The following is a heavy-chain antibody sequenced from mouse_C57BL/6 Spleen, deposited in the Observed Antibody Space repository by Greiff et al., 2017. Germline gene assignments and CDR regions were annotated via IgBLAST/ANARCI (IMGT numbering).Heavy chain of an antibody. D-gene: IGHD2-3*01. J-gene: IGHJ1*03. Sequence: EVQLQESGPGLAKPSQTLSLTCSVTGYSITSDYWHWIRKFPGNKLEYMGYISYSGSTYYNPSLNSQISITRDTAKNQYYLQLNSVTTEDTATYYCARSDCYNWYFGGWGTGTTVTAAS. CDR3: ARSDCYNWYFGG. V-gene: IGHV3-8*01. CDR1: GYSITSDY. CDR2: ISYSGST.